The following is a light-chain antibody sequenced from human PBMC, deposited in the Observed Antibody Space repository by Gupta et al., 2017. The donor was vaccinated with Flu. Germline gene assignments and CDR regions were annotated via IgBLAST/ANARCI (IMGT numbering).Light chain of an antibody. CDR2: DNN. CDR3: ASWDDSLNDYV. V-gene: IGLV1-44*01. CDR1: RSTIGSNT. Sequence: RVTISCSGSRSTIGSNTVNWYRQLPGTAPTLLIYDNNQRPSGVPDRFSGSKSGTSASLAISGLQSDDEADYYCASWDDSLNDYVFAAGIKVTVL. J-gene: IGLJ1*01.